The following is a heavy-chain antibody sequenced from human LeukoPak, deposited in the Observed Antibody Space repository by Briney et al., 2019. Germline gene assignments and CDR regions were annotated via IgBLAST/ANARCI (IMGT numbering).Heavy chain of an antibody. Sequence: GSLRLSCAASGFTFSSYAMSWIRQPPGKGLEWIGYIYYSGSTNYNPSLKSRVTISVDTSKNQFSLKLSSVTAADTAVYYCARQTITGDAFDIWGQGTMVTVSS. J-gene: IGHJ3*02. D-gene: IGHD1-20*01. CDR1: GFTFSSYA. CDR3: ARQTITGDAFDI. V-gene: IGHV4-59*08. CDR2: IYYSGST.